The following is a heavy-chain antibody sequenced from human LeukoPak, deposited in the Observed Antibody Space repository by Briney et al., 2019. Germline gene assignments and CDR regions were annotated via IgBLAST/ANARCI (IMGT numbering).Heavy chain of an antibody. J-gene: IGHJ5*02. CDR3: ARQGSSWYSPIDP. CDR1: GYRFTNYW. D-gene: IGHD6-13*01. V-gene: IGHV5-51*01. CDR2: IYPGDSDT. Sequence: GESLKISCKGSGYRFTNYWIGWVRQMPGKGLEWMGIIYPGDSDTRYSPSFQGQVTISADNSISTAYLQWSSLKASDTAMYYCARQGSSWYSPIDPWGQGTLVTVSS.